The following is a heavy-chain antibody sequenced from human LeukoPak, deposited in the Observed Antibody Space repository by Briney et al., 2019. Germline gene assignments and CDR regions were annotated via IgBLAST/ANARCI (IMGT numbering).Heavy chain of an antibody. CDR2: ISASGGST. V-gene: IGHV3-23*01. Sequence: HAGGSLRLSCAASGFIFSPYAVSWVRQAPGKGLEWVSVISASGGSTYYADSVKGRFTISRDNSKNTLYLQINSLRVEDTAVYYCAKGGGIVVVPAGDYFDYWGQGTLVTVSS. CDR1: GFIFSPYA. D-gene: IGHD2-2*01. J-gene: IGHJ4*02. CDR3: AKGGGIVVVPAGDYFDY.